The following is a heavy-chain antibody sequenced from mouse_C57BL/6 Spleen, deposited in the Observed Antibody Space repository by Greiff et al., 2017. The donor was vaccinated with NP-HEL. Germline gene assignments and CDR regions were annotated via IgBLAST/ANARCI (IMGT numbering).Heavy chain of an antibody. J-gene: IGHJ2*01. CDR3: ATRNGGRALYFDY. CDR1: GYTFTSYW. Sequence: QVQLQQSGAELAKPGASVKLSCKASGYTFTSYWMHWVKQRPGQGLEWIGYINPSSGSTKYNQKFKDKATLTADKSSSTAYMQLSRLTYEDSAVYDYATRNGGRALYFDYWGQGTTLTVSS. D-gene: IGHD1-1*01. CDR2: INPSSGST. V-gene: IGHV1-7*01.